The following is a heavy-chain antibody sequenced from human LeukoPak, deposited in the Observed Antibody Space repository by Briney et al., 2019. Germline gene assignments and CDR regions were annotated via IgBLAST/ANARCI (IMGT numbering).Heavy chain of an antibody. D-gene: IGHD6-19*01. CDR1: GYTFTNYG. V-gene: IGHV1-18*01. J-gene: IGHJ5*02. CDR2: INPDSGRT. CDR3: ARDSSGWYHWFDP. Sequence: GASVKVSCKTSGYTFTNYGLNWVRQAPGQGLEWMGWINPDSGRTNYAQKFRGRVTLTTDTSTSTAYMELRSLRSDDTAVYYCARDSSGWYHWFDPWGQGTRVTVSS.